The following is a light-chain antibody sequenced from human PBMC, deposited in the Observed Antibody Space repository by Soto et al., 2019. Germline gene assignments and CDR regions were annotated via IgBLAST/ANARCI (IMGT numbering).Light chain of an antibody. Sequence: DIQMTQSPSSLSASVGDRVTITCRASQSISSHLNWYQQKPGKVTKLLIYAASSLHSGVPSRFSGSGSGTHFTLTISSLQPEDFATFYCQQTYRTPWTFGQGTKVDIK. J-gene: IGKJ1*01. CDR1: QSISSH. V-gene: IGKV1-39*01. CDR3: QQTYRTPWT. CDR2: AAS.